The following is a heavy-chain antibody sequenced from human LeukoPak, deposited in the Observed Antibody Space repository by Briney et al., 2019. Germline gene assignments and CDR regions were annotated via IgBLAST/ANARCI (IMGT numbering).Heavy chain of an antibody. V-gene: IGHV4-59*01. CDR3: ARGYSSGWYYYYYYMDV. Sequence: SETLSLTCTVSGGSISSYYWSWIRQPPGKGLEWIGYIYYSGSTNYNPSLKSRVTISVETSKNQFSLKLSSVTAADTAVYYCARGYSSGWYYYYYYMDVWGKGTTVTVSS. CDR1: GGSISSYY. D-gene: IGHD6-19*01. CDR2: IYYSGST. J-gene: IGHJ6*03.